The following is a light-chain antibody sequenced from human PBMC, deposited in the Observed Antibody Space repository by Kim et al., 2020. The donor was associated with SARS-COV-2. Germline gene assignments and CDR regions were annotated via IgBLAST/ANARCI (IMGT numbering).Light chain of an antibody. J-gene: IGLJ2*01. V-gene: IGLV2-8*01. CDR2: EVT. CDR1: SSDVGGYNY. Sequence: QSALTQPPSASGSPGQSVTISCTGTSSDVGGYNYVSWYQQHPGKAPKLMIYEVTKRPSGVPDRFSGSKSGNTASLTVSGLQAEDEADYYCISFADSNNVVFGGGTKLTVL. CDR3: ISFADSNNVV.